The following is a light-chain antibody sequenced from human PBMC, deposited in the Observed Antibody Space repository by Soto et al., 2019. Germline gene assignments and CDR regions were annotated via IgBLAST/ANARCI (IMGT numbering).Light chain of an antibody. CDR3: SSYTSSSTPVV. V-gene: IGLV2-18*02. CDR1: SSDVGSYNR. J-gene: IGLJ2*01. CDR2: EVS. Sequence: QSALTQPPSVSGSPGQSVTISCTGTSSDVGSYNRVSWYQQPPGTAPKLMIYEVSNRPSGVPDRFSGSKSGNTASLTISGLQAEDEADYYCSSYTSSSTPVVFGGETKLTVL.